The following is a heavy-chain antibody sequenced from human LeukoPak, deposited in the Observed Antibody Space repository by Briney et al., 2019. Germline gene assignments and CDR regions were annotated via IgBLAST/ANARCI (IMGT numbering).Heavy chain of an antibody. V-gene: IGHV7-4-1*02. D-gene: IGHD4-17*01. CDR2: INTNTGNP. Sequence: ASVKVSCKASGYTFTGYYMHWVRKAPGQGLEWMGWINTNTGNPTYAQGFTGRFVFSLDTSVSTAYLQISSLKTEDTAVYYCARDATVTTRWFDPWGQGTLVTVSS. CDR3: ARDATVTTRWFDP. J-gene: IGHJ5*02. CDR1: GYTFTGYY.